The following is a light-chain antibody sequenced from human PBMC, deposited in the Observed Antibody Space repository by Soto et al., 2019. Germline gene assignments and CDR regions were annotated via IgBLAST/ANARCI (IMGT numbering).Light chain of an antibody. CDR3: LLYYGAAVV. Sequence: QAVVTQEPSLTVSPGGTVALTCASSTGPVTSDYYPNWFQQKPGQAPRALIYSTTKKHSWTPARFSGSLLGSKAALTLSGVEPEDEADYFCLLYYGAAVVFGGGTTLTV. CDR1: TGPVTSDYY. J-gene: IGLJ2*01. CDR2: STT. V-gene: IGLV7-43*01.